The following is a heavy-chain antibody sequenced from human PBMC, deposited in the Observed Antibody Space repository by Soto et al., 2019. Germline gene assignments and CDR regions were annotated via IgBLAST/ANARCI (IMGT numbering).Heavy chain of an antibody. D-gene: IGHD1-7*01. V-gene: IGHV1-2*02. J-gene: IGHJ4*02. CDR2: ISPNSGGT. CDR1: GYTFTGYY. Sequence: QVQLVQSGAEVKKSGASVKVSCKASGYTFTGYYIHWVRRAPGQGFEWMGEISPNSGGTKYAQKFQGRVTMTRDTSISTVYMELSNLSPDDTAVYYCGRGRSGELVVFYWGQGTLVTVYS. CDR3: GRGRSGELVVFY.